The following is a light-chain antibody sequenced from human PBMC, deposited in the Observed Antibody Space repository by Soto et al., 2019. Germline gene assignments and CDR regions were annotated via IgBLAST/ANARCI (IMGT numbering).Light chain of an antibody. Sequence: EIVMTQSAVTLSLSPGDRTPVSCRASQSVSNNYLAWYQQKPGQAPRLLIYGASNRATGIPDRFSGSGSGTEFTLTISSLQPDDFATYYCQHYNSYSEAFAQGTKADIK. CDR2: GAS. CDR3: QHYNSYSEA. J-gene: IGKJ1*01. CDR1: QSVSNN. V-gene: IGKV3D-15*01.